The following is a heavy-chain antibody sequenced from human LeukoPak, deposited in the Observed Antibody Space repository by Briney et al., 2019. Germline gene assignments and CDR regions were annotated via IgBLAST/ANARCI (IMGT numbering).Heavy chain of an antibody. CDR1: ESTFDHA. CDR3: ARVLRGLVDY. J-gene: IGHJ4*02. Sequence: GGSLRLSCTASESTFDHAMHWVRQTPGEGLEWVPGISASGGSKDYADSVKGRFTISRDNSKNTLYLQMNSLRAEDTAVYYCARVLRGLVDYWGQGTLVTVSS. CDR2: ISASGGSK. D-gene: IGHD2-8*01. V-gene: IGHV3-23*01.